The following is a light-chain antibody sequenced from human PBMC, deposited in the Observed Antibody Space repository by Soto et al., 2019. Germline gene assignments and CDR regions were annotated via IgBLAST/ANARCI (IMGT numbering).Light chain of an antibody. Sequence: QAVVTQPPSMSAAPGQKVTISCSGSSSNIGNNYVSWYQQLPGTAPKLLIYDNDKRPSGIPDRFSGSKSGTSATLGITGLQTGDEADYYCGTWDDSLTGGVFGGGTKLTVL. CDR2: DND. J-gene: IGLJ3*02. CDR3: GTWDDSLTGGV. CDR1: SSNIGNNY. V-gene: IGLV1-51*01.